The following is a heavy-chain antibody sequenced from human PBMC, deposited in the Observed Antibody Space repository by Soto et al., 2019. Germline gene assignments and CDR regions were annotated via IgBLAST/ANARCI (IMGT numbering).Heavy chain of an antibody. CDR1: GYSFTNYW. J-gene: IGHJ6*02. CDR3: ARPYCGGDCYGYGMDV. V-gene: IGHV5-10-1*01. D-gene: IGHD2-21*02. CDR2: IDPTDSYT. Sequence: PGESLKISCQTTGYSFTNYWISWVCQMPGKGLECMGRIDPTDSYTDYGPSFEGHVTMSVDRSINTAYLEWSSLKASDTAMYYCARPYCGGDCYGYGMDVWGQGT.